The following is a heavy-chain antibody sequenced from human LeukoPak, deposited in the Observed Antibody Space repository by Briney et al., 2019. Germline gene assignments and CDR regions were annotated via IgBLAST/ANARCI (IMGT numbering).Heavy chain of an antibody. D-gene: IGHD2-2*01. Sequence: LTGGSLRLSCAASGFTFSSYAMSWVRQAPGKGLEWVSAIGGSGGSTYYADSVKGRFTISRDNSKNTLYLQMNSLRAEDTAVYYCAKEHVVVPAATSDWFDLWGQGTLVTVSS. CDR2: IGGSGGST. J-gene: IGHJ5*02. CDR1: GFTFSSYA. V-gene: IGHV3-23*01. CDR3: AKEHVVVPAATSDWFDL.